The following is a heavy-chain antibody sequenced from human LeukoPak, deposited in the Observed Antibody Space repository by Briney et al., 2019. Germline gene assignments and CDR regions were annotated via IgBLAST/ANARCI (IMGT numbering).Heavy chain of an antibody. J-gene: IGHJ6*03. Sequence: SVKVSCKASGGTFSSYAISWVRQAPGQGLEWMGGIIPIFGTANYAQKFQGRVTITADEPTSTAYMELSSLRSEDTAVYYCARDRRRYDYYYYYMDVWGKGTTVTVSS. CDR2: IIPIFGTA. CDR3: ARDRRRYDYYYYYMDV. CDR1: GGTFSSYA. V-gene: IGHV1-69*13. D-gene: IGHD1-14*01.